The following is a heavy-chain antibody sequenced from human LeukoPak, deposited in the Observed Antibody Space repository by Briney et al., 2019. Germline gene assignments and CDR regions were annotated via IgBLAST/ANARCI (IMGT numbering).Heavy chain of an antibody. V-gene: IGHV3-23*01. Sequence: GGSLRLSCVASGFSFSNYAINWVRQAPGKGLEWVSAISGSGGTIFYADSVKGRFAISRDNSKNTLYLQMTSLRAEDTAVYYCAKTYVDTTFFDSWGQGARVTVSS. CDR3: AKTYVDTTFFDS. CDR2: ISGSGGTI. D-gene: IGHD5-18*01. CDR1: GFSFSNYA. J-gene: IGHJ4*02.